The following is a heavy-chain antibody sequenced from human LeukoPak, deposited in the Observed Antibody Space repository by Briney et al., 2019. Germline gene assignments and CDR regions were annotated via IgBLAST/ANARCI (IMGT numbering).Heavy chain of an antibody. D-gene: IGHD2-2*01. CDR1: GYSFTTYW. CDR2: IYPGDSDT. V-gene: IGHV5-51*01. J-gene: IGHJ4*02. CDR3: VRHLSDITSCPNY. Sequence: PGESLKISCRGSGYSFTTYWIGWARQMPGKGLEWMGIIYPGDSDTRYSPSFQGQVTISADKSISTAYLQWSSLKASDTAIYYCVRHLSDITSCPNYWGPGTLVTVAS.